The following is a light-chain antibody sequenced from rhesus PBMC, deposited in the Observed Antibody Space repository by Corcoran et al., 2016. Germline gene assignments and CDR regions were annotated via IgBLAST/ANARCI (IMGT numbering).Light chain of an antibody. Sequence: QAAPTQPPSVSESPGQSVNISCTGTSSDVGGYNYVSWYQQHPGKAPKLMIYGVSKRPSGVSARFSGSKSGNTASLTISGLQAEDEAEYYCCSYTTSSTFIVGAGTRLTVL. CDR2: GVS. J-gene: IGLJ1*01. CDR3: CSYTTSSTFI. CDR1: SSDVGGYNY. V-gene: IGLV2S7*01.